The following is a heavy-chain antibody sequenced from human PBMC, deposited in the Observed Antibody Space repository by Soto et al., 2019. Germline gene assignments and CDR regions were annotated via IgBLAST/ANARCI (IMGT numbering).Heavy chain of an antibody. CDR1: GGTFSSYA. V-gene: IGHV1-69*12. D-gene: IGHD5-18*01. CDR2: IIPIFGTA. J-gene: IGHJ4*02. Sequence: QVQLVQSGAEVKKPGSSVKVSCKASGGTFSSYAISWVRQAPGQGLEWMGGIIPIFGTANYAQKFQGRVTITEEESTSTAYMALSSLRSEDTAVYYCARDKGGCSYGYFDYWGQGTLVTVSS. CDR3: ARDKGGCSYGYFDY.